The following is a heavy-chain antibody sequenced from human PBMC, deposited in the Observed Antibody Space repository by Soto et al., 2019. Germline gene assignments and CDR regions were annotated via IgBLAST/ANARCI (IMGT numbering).Heavy chain of an antibody. Sequence: PSETLSLTXTVSGGSISSYYWSWIRQPAGKGLEWIGRIYTSGSTNYNPSLKSRVTMSVDTSKNRVSLSLTSVTAADTAVYYCAKGGTYYFDSWGQGIVVTVSS. CDR1: GGSISSYY. V-gene: IGHV4-4*07. CDR2: IYTSGST. CDR3: AKGGTYYFDS. D-gene: IGHD3-16*01. J-gene: IGHJ4*02.